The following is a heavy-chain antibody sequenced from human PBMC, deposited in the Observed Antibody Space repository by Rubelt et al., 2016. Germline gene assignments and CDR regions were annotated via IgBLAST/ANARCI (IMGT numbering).Heavy chain of an antibody. J-gene: IGHJ6*03. V-gene: IGHV1-46*01. D-gene: IGHD3-10*01. CDR3: ARGTSGSGSYSLYYYYYMDV. Sequence: WVRQAPGQGLEWMGLMNPTGVSTNYAQKFQGRVTMTRDTSTSTVYMELSSLRSDDTAVYYCARGTSGSGSYSLYYYYYMDVWGKGTTVTVSS. CDR2: MNPTGVST.